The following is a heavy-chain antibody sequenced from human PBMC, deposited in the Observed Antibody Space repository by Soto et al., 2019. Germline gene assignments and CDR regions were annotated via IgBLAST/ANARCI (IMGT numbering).Heavy chain of an antibody. J-gene: IGHJ3*02. CDR1: GFTFSSYG. CDR3: AREGGVYYDSSGYYQGRLDAFDI. Sequence: GGSLRLSCAASGFTFSSYGMHWVRQAPGKGLEWVAVIWYDGSNKYYADSVKGRFTISRDNSKNTLYLQMNSLRAEDTAVYYCAREGGVYYDSSGYYQGRLDAFDIWGQGTMVTVSS. D-gene: IGHD3-22*01. CDR2: IWYDGSNK. V-gene: IGHV3-33*01.